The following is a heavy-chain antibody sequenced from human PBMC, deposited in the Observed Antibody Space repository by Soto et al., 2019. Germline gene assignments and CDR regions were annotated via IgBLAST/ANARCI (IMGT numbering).Heavy chain of an antibody. D-gene: IGHD6-13*01. CDR3: AKDRSNSWSFDY. J-gene: IGHJ4*02. V-gene: IGHV3-30*18. CDR2: ISYDGTNK. Sequence: QVQLVESGGGVVQPGRSLRLSCAASGFIFSDHNMHWVRQAPGKGLEWVAVISYDGTNKYYADSVKGRFTISRDNSGNTLSLQMNSLGAGDTAVYYCAKDRSNSWSFDYWGQGTLVTVSS. CDR1: GFIFSDHN.